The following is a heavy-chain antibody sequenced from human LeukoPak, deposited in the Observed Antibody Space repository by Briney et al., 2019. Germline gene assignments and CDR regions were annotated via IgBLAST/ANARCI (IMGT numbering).Heavy chain of an antibody. Sequence: GGSLRLSCAASGFTFNTYPIHWVRQAPGKGLEWVTVISSDSKNEYYADSVKGRFTISRDNSKNTLYLQMNSLRPEDTAVYYCARGGSGWYFDNWGQRTLATVSS. CDR2: ISSDSKNE. V-gene: IGHV3-30*04. D-gene: IGHD6-19*01. CDR1: GFTFNTYP. J-gene: IGHJ4*02. CDR3: ARGGSGWYFDN.